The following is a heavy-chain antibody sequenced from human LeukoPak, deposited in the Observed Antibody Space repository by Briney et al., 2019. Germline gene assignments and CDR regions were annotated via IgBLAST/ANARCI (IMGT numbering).Heavy chain of an antibody. CDR1: GFTFSSYS. J-gene: IGHJ3*02. Sequence: PGGSLRLSCAASGFTFSSYSMNWVRQAPGKGLQWVSSITTSDNYIYYADSVKGRFTISRDNAKNSLYLQMNSLRAEDTAVYYCTTRGNYGSDLGDAFDIWGQGTMVTVSS. CDR3: TTRGNYGSDLGDAFDI. D-gene: IGHD3-10*01. CDR2: ITTSDNYI. V-gene: IGHV3-21*01.